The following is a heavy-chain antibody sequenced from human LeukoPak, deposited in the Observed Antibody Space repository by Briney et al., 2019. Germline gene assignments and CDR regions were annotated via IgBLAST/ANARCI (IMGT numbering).Heavy chain of an antibody. Sequence: GSLRLSCAASGFTFSNAWMSWVRQAPGKGLEWVGRIKSKTDGGTTDYAAPVKGRLTVSRDNSKDTVFLQMSSLRPDDTAVYFCARGTLTGRSGKFDYWGQGTLVTVSS. CDR3: ARGTLTGRSGKFDY. V-gene: IGHV3-15*05. J-gene: IGHJ4*02. CDR1: GFTFSNAW. CDR2: IKSKTDGGTT. D-gene: IGHD3-10*01.